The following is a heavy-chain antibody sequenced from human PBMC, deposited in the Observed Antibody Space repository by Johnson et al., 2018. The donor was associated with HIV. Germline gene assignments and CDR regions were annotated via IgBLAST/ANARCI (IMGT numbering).Heavy chain of an antibody. CDR3: SKAGDWSDAFDI. CDR1: GFTFSSYG. J-gene: IGHJ3*02. Sequence: VQLVESGGGLIQPGGSLRLSCAASGFTFSSYGMSWVRQAPGKGLEWVSGINWNGGSTGYADSVKGRFTISRDNAKNSLYLQMNSLRAEDTGVYYCSKAGDWSDAFDIWGQGTMVTVSS. D-gene: IGHD3/OR15-3a*01. V-gene: IGHV3-20*04. CDR2: INWNGGST.